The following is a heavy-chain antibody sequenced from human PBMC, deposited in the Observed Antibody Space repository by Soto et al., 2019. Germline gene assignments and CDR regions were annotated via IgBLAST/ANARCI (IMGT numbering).Heavy chain of an antibody. D-gene: IGHD4-17*01. Sequence: QVQLVQSGPDLKRPGASMKVSCKASGYTFTSYGISWVRQAPGQGLEWMAWISPLKGRTQYSQKAQGRVTLSTDTSPNTAYMEMTTLRVDDTAVYYCAMDYGDRPEYFKHWGQGTLVTVS. CDR3: AMDYGDRPEYFKH. V-gene: IGHV1-18*04. J-gene: IGHJ1*01. CDR1: GYTFTSYG. CDR2: ISPLKGRT.